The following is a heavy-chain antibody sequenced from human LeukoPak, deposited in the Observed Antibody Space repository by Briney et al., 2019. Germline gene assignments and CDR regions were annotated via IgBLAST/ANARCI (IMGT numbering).Heavy chain of an antibody. CDR2: IYSGGST. CDR3: AKDQGLRGFSQAFDI. CDR1: GFTVSSNY. D-gene: IGHD5-12*01. V-gene: IGHV3-53*01. Sequence: GGSLRLSCAASGFTVSSNYMSWVRQDPGKGLEWVSVIYSGGSTYYADSVKGRFTISRDNSKNTLYLQMNSLRAEDTAVYYCAKDQGLRGFSQAFDIWGQGTMVTVSS. J-gene: IGHJ3*02.